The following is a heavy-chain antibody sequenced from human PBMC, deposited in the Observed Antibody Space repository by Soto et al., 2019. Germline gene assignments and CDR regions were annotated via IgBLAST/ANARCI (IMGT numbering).Heavy chain of an antibody. CDR1: GGTFSSYA. CDR2: IIPIFGTA. D-gene: IGHD6-6*01. V-gene: IGHV1-69*13. J-gene: IGHJ4*02. CDR3: AREATHSSSITDY. Sequence: ASVKVSCKASGGTFSSYAISWVRQAPGQGLEWMGGIIPIFGTANYAQKFQGRVTITADESTSTAYMELSSLRSEDTAVYYCAREATHSSSITDYWGQGTLVTVSS.